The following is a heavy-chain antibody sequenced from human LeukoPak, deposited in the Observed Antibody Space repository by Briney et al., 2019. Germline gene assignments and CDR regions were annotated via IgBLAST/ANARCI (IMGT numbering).Heavy chain of an antibody. Sequence: GESLKISCKGSGYSFTSYWIGWVRQMPGKGLEWMGIIYPGDSDTRYSPSFQGQVTISADKSISTAYLQWSSLKASDTAMYYCASTRNDYSDYRDAFDIWGQGTMVTVSS. CDR1: GYSFTSYW. J-gene: IGHJ3*02. D-gene: IGHD4-11*01. CDR2: IYPGDSDT. V-gene: IGHV5-51*01. CDR3: ASTRNDYSDYRDAFDI.